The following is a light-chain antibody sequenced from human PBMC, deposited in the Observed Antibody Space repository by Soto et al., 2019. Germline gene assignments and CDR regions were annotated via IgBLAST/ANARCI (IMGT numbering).Light chain of an antibody. J-gene: IGKJ5*01. V-gene: IGKV3-15*01. CDR2: GAS. Sequence: SPGTLSLNQGERATLSCRAWQSVSSDLAWYQQKPGQAPRLLIYGASTRATGIPARFSGSGSGTEFTLTISILQSEDGAVYYSPEYNDRPPTSAHGTRLDI. CDR1: QSVSSD. CDR3: PEYNDRPPT.